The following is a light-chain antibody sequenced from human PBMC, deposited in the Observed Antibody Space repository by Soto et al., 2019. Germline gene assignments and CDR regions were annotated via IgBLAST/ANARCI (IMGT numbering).Light chain of an antibody. CDR3: QQYNRWPFT. CDR1: QSVSSN. V-gene: IGKV3-15*01. Sequence: EIVMTQSPATLSVSPGERATLSCRASQSVSSNLAWYQQKPGQAPRLLIYGASTRATSITARFSGSGSGTEFTLTISSLQSEDFAVYYCQQYNRWPFTFGPGTRVDI. J-gene: IGKJ3*01. CDR2: GAS.